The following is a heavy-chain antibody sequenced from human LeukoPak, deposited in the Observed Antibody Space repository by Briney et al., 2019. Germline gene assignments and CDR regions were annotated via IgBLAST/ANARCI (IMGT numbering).Heavy chain of an antibody. V-gene: IGHV4-34*01. CDR2: INHSGST. D-gene: IGHD6-13*01. J-gene: IGHJ6*03. Sequence: SETLSPTCAVYGGSFSGYYWSWIRQPPGKGLEWIGEINHSGSTNYNPSLKSRVTISVDTSKNQFSLKLSSVTAADTAVYYCARRRAASSSSWYGDYYYYMDVWGKGTTVTVSS. CDR1: GGSFSGYY. CDR3: ARRRAASSSSWYGDYYYYMDV.